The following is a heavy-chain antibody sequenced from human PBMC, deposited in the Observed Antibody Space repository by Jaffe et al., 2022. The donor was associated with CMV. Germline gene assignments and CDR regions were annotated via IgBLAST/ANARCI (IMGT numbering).Heavy chain of an antibody. CDR1: GGSISNYY. CDR2: ISSTGRT. Sequence: QVQLEESGPGLVKPWETLSLTCTVSGGSISNYYWSWIRQPAGKGLEWIGRISSTGRTKYNPSLKSRVTMSVDTSKNQFSLNLSSITAADTAIYYCARDDLNSNYASDSWGQGTLVTVSS. CDR3: ARDDLNSNYASDS. V-gene: IGHV4-4*07. D-gene: IGHD4-4*01. J-gene: IGHJ4*02.